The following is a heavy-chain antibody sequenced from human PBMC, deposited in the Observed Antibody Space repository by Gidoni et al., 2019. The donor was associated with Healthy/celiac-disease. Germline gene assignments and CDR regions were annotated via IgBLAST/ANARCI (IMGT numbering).Heavy chain of an antibody. Sequence: QVQLVQSGAEVKKPGSSVKVSCKASGGTFSSHAISWVRQAPGQGLEWMGGIIPIFGTTNYAQKIQGGVTITADESTSTAYMELSSLRSEDTAVYDCATLGYCSSTSCHLVDYYYYGMDVWGQGTTVTVSS. CDR2: IIPIFGTT. CDR1: GGTFSSHA. D-gene: IGHD2-2*01. J-gene: IGHJ6*02. V-gene: IGHV1-69*01. CDR3: ATLGYCSSTSCHLVDYYYYGMDV.